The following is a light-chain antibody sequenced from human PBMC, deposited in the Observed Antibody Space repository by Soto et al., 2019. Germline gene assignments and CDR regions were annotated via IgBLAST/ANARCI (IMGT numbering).Light chain of an antibody. V-gene: IGKV1-5*03. CDR2: KTS. CDR3: QQSKSYPYT. J-gene: IGKJ2*01. CDR1: QSLSSW. Sequence: DIQMTQSPFTLSASVGDRVTITCRASQSLSSWLAWYQQKPGKAPKLLIYKTSSLESGVPSRFSGSGSGTEFTLTISSLQPDDIATYYCQQSKSYPYTFGQGTKLEIK.